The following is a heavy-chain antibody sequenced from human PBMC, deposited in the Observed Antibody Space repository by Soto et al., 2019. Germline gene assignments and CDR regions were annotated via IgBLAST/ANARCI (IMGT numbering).Heavy chain of an antibody. Sequence: TGGSLRLSCAASGFTFSSYAMSWVRQAPGKGLGWVSAISGSGGSTYYADSVKGRFTISRDNSKNTLYLQMNSLRAEDTAVYYCAKAHALPYYYMDVWGKGTTVTVSS. CDR3: AKAHALPYYYMDV. V-gene: IGHV3-23*01. CDR1: GFTFSSYA. J-gene: IGHJ6*03. CDR2: ISGSGGST. D-gene: IGHD3-10*01.